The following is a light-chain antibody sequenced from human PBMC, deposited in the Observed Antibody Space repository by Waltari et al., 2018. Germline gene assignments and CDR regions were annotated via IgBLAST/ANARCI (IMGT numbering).Light chain of an antibody. J-gene: IGLJ2*01. V-gene: IGLV1-44*01. CDR1: SSTIGSNT. CDR3: AAWDDSLNGQVV. CDR2: SNN. Sequence: QSVLTQTPSASGTPGQRVTISCSGSSSTIGSNTVNWYQQLPGTAPKLLIYSNNQRPSGVPDRFSGSKSGTSASLAISGLQSEDEADYYCAAWDDSLNGQVVFGGGTKLTVL.